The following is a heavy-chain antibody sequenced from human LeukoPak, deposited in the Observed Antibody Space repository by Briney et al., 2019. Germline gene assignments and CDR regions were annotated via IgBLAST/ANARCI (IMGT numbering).Heavy chain of an antibody. CDR2: FDPEDGET. J-gene: IGHJ4*02. CDR3: TSSWYSGSPSPAPYYFDY. V-gene: IGHV1-24*01. CDR1: GYTLTELS. D-gene: IGHD6-13*01. Sequence: ASVKVSCKVSGYTLTELSMHWVRQAPGKGLEWMGGFDPEDGETIYTQKFQGRVTMTEDTSTDTAYMELSSLRSEDTAVYYCTSSWYSGSPSPAPYYFDYWGRGTLVTVSS.